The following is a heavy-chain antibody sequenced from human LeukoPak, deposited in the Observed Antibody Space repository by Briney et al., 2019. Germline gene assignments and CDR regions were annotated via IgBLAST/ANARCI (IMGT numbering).Heavy chain of an antibody. J-gene: IGHJ6*04. V-gene: IGHV3-48*03. CDR3: AREGRSGYDLTGYYGMDV. CDR2: ISSSGSTI. D-gene: IGHD5-12*01. Sequence: GGSLRLSCASSGFTFSSYEMNWVRQAPGKGLEWVSYISSSGSTIYYADSVKGRFTISRDNAKNSLYVQMNSLSAEDTAVYYCAREGRSGYDLTGYYGMDVWGKGTTVTVSS. CDR1: GFTFSSYE.